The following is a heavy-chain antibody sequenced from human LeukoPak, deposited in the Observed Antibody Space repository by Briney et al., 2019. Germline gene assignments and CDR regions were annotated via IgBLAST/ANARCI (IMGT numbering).Heavy chain of an antibody. CDR3: ARGPVGLCSGGSCYYYYYGMDV. CDR2: INHSGST. V-gene: IGHV4-34*01. D-gene: IGHD2-15*01. J-gene: IGHJ6*02. CDR1: GGSVSSGGYY. Sequence: PSETLSLTCTVSGGSVSSGGYYWSWIRQPPGKGLEWIGEINHSGSTNYNPSLKSRVTISVDTSKNQFSLKLSSVTAADTAVYYCARGPVGLCSGGSCYYYYYGMDVWGQGTTVTVSS.